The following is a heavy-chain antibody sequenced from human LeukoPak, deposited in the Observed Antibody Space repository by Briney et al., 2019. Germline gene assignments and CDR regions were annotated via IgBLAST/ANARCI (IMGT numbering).Heavy chain of an antibody. CDR1: GFTFSSYA. CDR2: ISYDGSNK. J-gene: IGHJ2*01. V-gene: IGHV3-30-3*01. Sequence: GGSLRLSCAASGFTFSSYAMHWVRQAPGKGLEWVAVISYDGSNKYYADSVKGRFTISRDNSKNTLYLQMNSLRAEDTAVYYCARAPLHPSAAAGTVDLWGRGTLVTVSS. D-gene: IGHD6-13*01. CDR3: ARAPLHPSAAAGTVDL.